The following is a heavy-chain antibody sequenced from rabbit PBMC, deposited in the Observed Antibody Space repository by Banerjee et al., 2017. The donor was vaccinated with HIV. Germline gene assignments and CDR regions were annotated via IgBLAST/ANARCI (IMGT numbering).Heavy chain of an antibody. V-gene: IGHV1S47*01. CDR3: ARDLGGSSDL. CDR1: GFDFSSNA. D-gene: IGHD8-1*01. J-gene: IGHJ4*01. Sequence: QEQLEESGGGLVQPGGSLTLYCKASGFDFSSNAMCWVRQAPGKGLEWIACGSTYYASWAKGRFTISKTSSTTVTLQMTSLTAADTATYFCARDLGGSSDLWGQGTLVTVS. CDR2: GST.